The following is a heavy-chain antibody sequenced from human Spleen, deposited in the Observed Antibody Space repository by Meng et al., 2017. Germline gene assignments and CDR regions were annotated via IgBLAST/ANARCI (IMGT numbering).Heavy chain of an antibody. CDR3: ASWIYSCGWQ. D-gene: IGHD6-19*01. CDR2: IDGRGSA. Sequence: SETLSLTCTVSGGSVSSYFWNWIRQSAGKGLEWIGRIDGRGSAYYNPSLKSRVTMSVDTSKNQFSLKLSSVTAADTAVYYCASWIYSCGWQWGQGTLVTVSS. J-gene: IGHJ4*02. CDR1: GGSVSSYF. V-gene: IGHV4-4*07.